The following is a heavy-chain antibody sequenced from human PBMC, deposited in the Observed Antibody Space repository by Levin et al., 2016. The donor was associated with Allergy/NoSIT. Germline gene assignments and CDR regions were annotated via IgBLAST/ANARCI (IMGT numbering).Heavy chain of an antibody. CDR3: ARDYTVVRGVMGYYYGMDV. CDR1: GFTFSSYS. Sequence: GGSLRLSCAASGFTFSSYSMNWVRQAPGKGLEWVSYISSSSSTIYYADSVKGRFTISRDNAKNSLYLQMNSLRDEDTAVYYCARDYTVVRGVMGYYYGMDVWGQGTTVTVSS. D-gene: IGHD3-10*01. CDR2: ISSSSSTI. J-gene: IGHJ6*02. V-gene: IGHV3-48*02.